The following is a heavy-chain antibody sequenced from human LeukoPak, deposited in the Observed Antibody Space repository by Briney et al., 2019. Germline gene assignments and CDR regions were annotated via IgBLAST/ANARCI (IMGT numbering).Heavy chain of an antibody. Sequence: PSETLSLTCTVSGGSISSYYWSWIRQPPGKGLEWIGYIYYSGSTYYNPSLKSRVTISVDTSKNQFSLKLSSVTAADTAVYYCARGALWGNYNFDYWGQGTLVTVSS. J-gene: IGHJ4*02. CDR2: IYYSGST. D-gene: IGHD3-10*01. CDR3: ARGALWGNYNFDY. V-gene: IGHV4-59*08. CDR1: GGSISSYY.